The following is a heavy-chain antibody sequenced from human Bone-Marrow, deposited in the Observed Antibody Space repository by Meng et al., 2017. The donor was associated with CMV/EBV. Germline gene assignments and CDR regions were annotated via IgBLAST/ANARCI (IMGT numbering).Heavy chain of an antibody. J-gene: IGHJ4*02. D-gene: IGHD6-6*01. CDR1: GFTFSSYG. Sequence: GESLKISCAASGFTFSSYGMHWVRQAPGKGLEWVAVIWYDGSNKYYADSVKGRFTISRDNSKNTLYLQMNSLRAEDTAVYYCAKHSSPRGIDYWGQGTLVTVDS. V-gene: IGHV3-33*06. CDR2: IWYDGSNK. CDR3: AKHSSPRGIDY.